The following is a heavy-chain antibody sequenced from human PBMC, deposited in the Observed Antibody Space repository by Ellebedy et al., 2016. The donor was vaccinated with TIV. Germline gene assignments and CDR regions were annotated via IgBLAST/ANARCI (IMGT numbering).Heavy chain of an antibody. Sequence: ASVKVSCKTFDYTFTTYAISWVRQAPGQGLEWMGWISAYNGNTNYAQKLQGRVTITADKSTTTAYMELSSLRSEDTAVYYCARDYDFWSGYYKSPIRTDYNYTMDVWGQGTTVTVSS. CDR2: ISAYNGNT. CDR1: DYTFTTYA. CDR3: ARDYDFWSGYYKSPIRTDYNYTMDV. D-gene: IGHD3-3*01. V-gene: IGHV1-18*01. J-gene: IGHJ6*02.